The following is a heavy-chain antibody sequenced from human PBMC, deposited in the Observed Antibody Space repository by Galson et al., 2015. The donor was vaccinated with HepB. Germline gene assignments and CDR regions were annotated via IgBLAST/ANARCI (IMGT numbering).Heavy chain of an antibody. J-gene: IGHJ4*02. CDR1: GFTFDDYA. D-gene: IGHD3-16*01. CDR2: ISWNSGSI. V-gene: IGHV3-9*01. CDR3: AKDFWGLLQSRGGIDF. Sequence: SLRLSCAASGFTFDDYAMHWVRQAPGKGLEWVSRISWNSGSIGYADSVKGRFTISRDNAKNSLYLQMNSLRTEDTAVYYCAKDFWGLLQSRGGIDFWGQGTLVTVSS.